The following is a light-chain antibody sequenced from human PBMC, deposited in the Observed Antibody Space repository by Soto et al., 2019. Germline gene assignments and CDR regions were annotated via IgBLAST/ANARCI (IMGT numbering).Light chain of an antibody. V-gene: IGLV2-23*01. CDR1: SSDVGSYNL. CDR2: EGT. J-gene: IGLJ1*01. CDR3: CSYAGSGTDNYV. Sequence: QSALTQPASVSASPGQSITIPCTGTSSDVGSYNLVSWFQQHPGKVPKLLIYEGTKRPSGLSDRFSGSKSGNTAFLTISGLQAEDEADYYCCSYAGSGTDNYVFGSGTKLTVL.